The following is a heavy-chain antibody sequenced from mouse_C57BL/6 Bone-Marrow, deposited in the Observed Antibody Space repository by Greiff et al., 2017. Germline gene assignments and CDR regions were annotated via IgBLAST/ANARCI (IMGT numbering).Heavy chain of an antibody. D-gene: IGHD1-1*01. CDR1: DSEVFPIAY. CDR2: ILPSIGRT. CDR3: ARPYYGSRGDWYVDV. J-gene: IGHJ1*03. V-gene: IGHV15-2*01. Sequence: QVQLQQSGSELRSPGSSVKLSCKDFDSEVFPIAYMSWVRQKPGHGFEWIGGILPSIGRTIYGEKFEDNATLDADTLSNTAYLELNSLTSEYSAIYYCARPYYGSRGDWYVDVWGTGTTVTVSS.